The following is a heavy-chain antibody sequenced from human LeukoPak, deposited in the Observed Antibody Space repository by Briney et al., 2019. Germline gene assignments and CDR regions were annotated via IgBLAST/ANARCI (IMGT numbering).Heavy chain of an antibody. V-gene: IGHV3-7*01. D-gene: IGHD3-22*01. CDR2: IKQDGSDK. CDR1: GFTISRYW. J-gene: IGHJ6*03. Sequence: GGSLRLSCEASGFTISRYWMSWVRQTPVKGLEWLANIKQDGSDKYYVDSVKGRFTISRDNAKNSLYLQMNSLRAEDTALYYCAKGKVGDSSGPAYYYYYMDVWGKGTTVTVSS. CDR3: AKGKVGDSSGPAYYYYYMDV.